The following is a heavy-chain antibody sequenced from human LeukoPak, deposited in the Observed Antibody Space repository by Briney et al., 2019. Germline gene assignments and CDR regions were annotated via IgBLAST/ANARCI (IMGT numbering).Heavy chain of an antibody. Sequence: SETLSLTCAVSGYSISSDLYWGWIRHPPGKVLKWIVSIYRSGSTYYAPSLKSRVAISLDTSKNQFSLKMNSVSAADTAVYYCARVVSSSSGFGFDYWGQGTLVTVSS. CDR1: GYSISSDLY. J-gene: IGHJ4*02. CDR3: ARVVSSSSGFGFDY. V-gene: IGHV4-38-2*01. D-gene: IGHD6-6*01. CDR2: IYRSGST.